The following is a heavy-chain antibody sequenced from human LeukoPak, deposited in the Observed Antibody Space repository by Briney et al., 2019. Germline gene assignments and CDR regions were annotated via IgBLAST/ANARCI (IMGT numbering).Heavy chain of an antibody. J-gene: IGHJ4*02. CDR2: IKQDGSEK. V-gene: IGHV3-7*01. D-gene: IGHD6-13*01. Sequence: GGSLRLSCAASEFIFSGYWMNWVRRAPGKGLEWVANIKQDGSEKQYVDSVRGRFTISRDNAKNSLYLQMNSLRVEDTAVYYCARDGFVGAADYWGQGTLVTVSS. CDR3: ARDGFVGAADY. CDR1: EFIFSGYW.